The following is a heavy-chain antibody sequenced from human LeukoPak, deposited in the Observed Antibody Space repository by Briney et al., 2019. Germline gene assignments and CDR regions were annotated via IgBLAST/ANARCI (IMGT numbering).Heavy chain of an antibody. Sequence: SETLSLTCSVSGVSLINFYWSWIRQPPGKGLEWIGYIYYTGSTNYNPSLKSRVTISVDTSKNQFSLKLSSVTAADTAVYYCARDLSGVRAFDIWGQGTVVTVSS. CDR1: GVSLINFY. V-gene: IGHV4-59*01. CDR3: ARDLSGVRAFDI. J-gene: IGHJ3*02. D-gene: IGHD6-19*01. CDR2: IYYTGST.